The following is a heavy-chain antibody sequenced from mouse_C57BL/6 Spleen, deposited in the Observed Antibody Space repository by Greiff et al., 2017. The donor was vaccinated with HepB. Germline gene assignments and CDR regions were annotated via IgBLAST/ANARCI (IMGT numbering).Heavy chain of an antibody. CDR2: IDPEDGDT. CDR1: GFNIKDYY. Sequence: EVKLQQSGAELVRPGASVKLSCTASGFNIKDYYMHWVKQRPEQGLEWIGRIDPEDGDTEYAPKFQGKATMTADTSSNTAYLQLSSLTSEDTAVYYCTTGSGYDIFAYWGKGTLVTVSA. J-gene: IGHJ3*01. V-gene: IGHV14-1*01. D-gene: IGHD3-2*02. CDR3: TTGSGYDIFAY.